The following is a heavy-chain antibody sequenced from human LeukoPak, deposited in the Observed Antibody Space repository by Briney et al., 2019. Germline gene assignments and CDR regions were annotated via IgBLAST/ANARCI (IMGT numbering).Heavy chain of an antibody. D-gene: IGHD3-3*01. Sequence: SGGSLRLSCAASGFTFSSYAMSWVRQAPGKGLEWVSAISGSGGSTYYADSVKGRFTISRDNSKNTLYLQMNSLRAEDTAVYYCAKGIRFSPSGPSDYWGQGTLVTVSS. V-gene: IGHV3-23*01. CDR2: ISGSGGST. J-gene: IGHJ4*02. CDR3: AKGIRFSPSGPSDY. CDR1: GFTFSSYA.